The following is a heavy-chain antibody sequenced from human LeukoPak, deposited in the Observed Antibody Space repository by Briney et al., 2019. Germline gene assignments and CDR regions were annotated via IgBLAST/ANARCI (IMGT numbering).Heavy chain of an antibody. CDR1: GGSISSHY. CDR2: IYYSGST. Sequence: SETLCLTCTVSGGSISSHYWSWIRQPPGKGLEWIGYIYYSGSTNYNPSLKSRVTISVETSKNQFSLKLSSVTAADTAVYYCAGSSSSSGQFDYWGQGTLVTVSS. CDR3: AGSSSSSGQFDY. D-gene: IGHD6-6*01. J-gene: IGHJ4*02. V-gene: IGHV4-59*11.